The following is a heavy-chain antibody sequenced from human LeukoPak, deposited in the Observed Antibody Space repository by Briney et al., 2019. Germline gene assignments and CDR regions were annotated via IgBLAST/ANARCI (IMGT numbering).Heavy chain of an antibody. J-gene: IGHJ4*02. V-gene: IGHV3-30*02. CDR1: GFNFRTFG. D-gene: IGHD1-26*01. CDR2: IQVDGSKG. Sequence: GGSLRLSCATSGFNFRTFGTHWLRQAPGKGLEWVAFIQVDGSKGSYADSVRGRFTISRDNTKNTLSLQMNGLRVEDTAVYYCAKEHRGVGAVTLYDYFDFWGQGTLVTVSS. CDR3: AKEHRGVGAVTLYDYFDF.